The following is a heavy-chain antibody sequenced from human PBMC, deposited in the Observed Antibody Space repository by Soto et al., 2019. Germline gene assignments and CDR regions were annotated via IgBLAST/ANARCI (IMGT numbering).Heavy chain of an antibody. CDR3: ARRTGTAPRFDY. Sequence: QVQLVESGGGVVQPGRSLRLSCSASGFTFSDFEMYWVRQAPGKGLDWVSFISYDGSNQYYAGSVKGRFTVSRDNSKNQLFLLMNSLRPEDTAVYFCARRTGTAPRFDYWGQGTLVTVSS. D-gene: IGHD1-7*01. CDR2: ISYDGSNQ. J-gene: IGHJ4*02. V-gene: IGHV3-30-3*01. CDR1: GFTFSDFE.